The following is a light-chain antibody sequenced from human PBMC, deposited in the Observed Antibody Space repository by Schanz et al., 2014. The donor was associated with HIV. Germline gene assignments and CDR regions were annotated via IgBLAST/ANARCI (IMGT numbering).Light chain of an antibody. CDR1: QSVSSS. J-gene: IGKJ2*01. Sequence: EIVLTQSPGTLSLSPGERATLSCRTSQSVSSSQLAWYQQKPGQAPRLLIYAASTRATGTPARFSGSGSGTEFTLTISSLQSEDFAVYYCQQYGNWPPYTFGQGTKLEIK. CDR3: QQYGNWPPYT. V-gene: IGKV3-15*01. CDR2: AAS.